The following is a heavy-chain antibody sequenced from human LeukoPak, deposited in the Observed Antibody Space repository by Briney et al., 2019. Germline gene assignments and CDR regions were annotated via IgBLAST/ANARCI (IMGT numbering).Heavy chain of an antibody. D-gene: IGHD7-27*01. CDR2: IYYSGST. V-gene: IGHV4-39*07. CDR3: ARVVWGGDYHYSMDV. J-gene: IGHJ6*03. CDR1: GGSISSSSYY. Sequence: SETLSLTCTVSGGSISSSSYYWGWIRQPPGKGLEWIGSIYYSGSTDYNPSFKSRVTMSVDTSKNQLSLKLRSVAAADTAVYYCARVVWGGDYHYSMDVWGKGTTVIVSS.